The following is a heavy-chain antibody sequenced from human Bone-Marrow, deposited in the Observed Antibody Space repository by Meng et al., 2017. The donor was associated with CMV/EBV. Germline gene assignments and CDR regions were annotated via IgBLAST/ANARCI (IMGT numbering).Heavy chain of an antibody. CDR3: ASYYRNYYYYGMDV. J-gene: IGHJ6*02. Sequence: GESLKISCAASGFTFSSYWMSWVRQAPGKGLEWVANIKQDGSEKYYVDSVKGRFTISRDNAKNSLYLQMNSLRAEDTAVYYCASYYRNYYYYGMDVWGQGTTVTVSS. CDR2: IKQDGSEK. CDR1: GFTFSSYW. D-gene: IGHD1-26*01. V-gene: IGHV3-7*01.